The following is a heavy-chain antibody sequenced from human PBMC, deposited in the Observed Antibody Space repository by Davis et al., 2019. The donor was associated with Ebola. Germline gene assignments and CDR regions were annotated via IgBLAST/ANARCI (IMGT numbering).Heavy chain of an antibody. J-gene: IGHJ4*02. CDR1: GGSFSGYY. Sequence: SETLSLTCAVYGGSFSGYYWSWIRQPPGKGLEWIGEINHSGSTHYNPSLKSRVTISVDTSKNQFSLKLSSVTAADTAVYFCARDGDSWGYDYWGQGILVTVSS. CDR3: ARDGDSWGYDY. V-gene: IGHV4-34*01. CDR2: INHSGST. D-gene: IGHD2-15*01.